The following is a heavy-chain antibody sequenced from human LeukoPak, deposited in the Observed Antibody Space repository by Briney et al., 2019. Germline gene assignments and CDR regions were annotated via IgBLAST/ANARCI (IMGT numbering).Heavy chain of an antibody. CDR1: GGSFSGYY. Sequence: SETLSLTCAVYGGSFSGYYWSWIRQPPGKGLEWIGEINHSGSTNYNPSLKSRVTISVDTSKNQFSLKLSSVTAADTAVYYCARRVDYGGNHAWGQGTMVTVSS. V-gene: IGHV4-34*01. D-gene: IGHD4-23*01. CDR3: ARRVDYGGNHA. J-gene: IGHJ3*01. CDR2: INHSGST.